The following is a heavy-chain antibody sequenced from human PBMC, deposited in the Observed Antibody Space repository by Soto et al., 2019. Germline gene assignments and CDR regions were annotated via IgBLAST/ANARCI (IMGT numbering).Heavy chain of an antibody. CDR1: GYTFTGYA. CDR3: ARAVAVPADFDY. V-gene: IGHV1-3*05. Sequence: QVQLVQSGAEEKKPGASVKVSCKASGYTFTGYAMHWVRQAPGQRLEWMGWINAGNGNTKYSQKFQGRVTISWDTSASTAYMELSSLGSEDTAVYYCARAVAVPADFDYWGQGTLVTVSS. D-gene: IGHD6-19*01. CDR2: INAGNGNT. J-gene: IGHJ4*02.